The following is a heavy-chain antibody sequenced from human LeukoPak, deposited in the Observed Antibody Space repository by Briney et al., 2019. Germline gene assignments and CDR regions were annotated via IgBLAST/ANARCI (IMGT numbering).Heavy chain of an antibody. Sequence: GRSLRLSCAAFGFTFDDYAMHWVRQAPGKGLEWVSGISWNSGSIGYADSVKGRFTISRDNAKNSLYLQMNSLRAEDTALYYCAKESGSYPKNFDYWGQGTLVTVSS. CDR3: AKESGSYPKNFDY. J-gene: IGHJ4*02. D-gene: IGHD1-26*01. CDR2: ISWNSGSI. V-gene: IGHV3-9*01. CDR1: GFTFDDYA.